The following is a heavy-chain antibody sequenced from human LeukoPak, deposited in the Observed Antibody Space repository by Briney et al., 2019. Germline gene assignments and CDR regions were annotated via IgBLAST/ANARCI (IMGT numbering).Heavy chain of an antibody. CDR2: INHSGST. V-gene: IGHV4-34*01. Sequence: SETLSLTCAVYGGSFSGYYWSWIRQPPGKGLEWIGEINHSGSTNYSPSLKSRVTISVDTSKNQFSLKLSSVTAADTAVYYCARVRLAVAGSGVGDAFDIWGQGTMVTVSS. D-gene: IGHD6-19*01. J-gene: IGHJ3*02. CDR3: ARVRLAVAGSGVGDAFDI. CDR1: GGSFSGYY.